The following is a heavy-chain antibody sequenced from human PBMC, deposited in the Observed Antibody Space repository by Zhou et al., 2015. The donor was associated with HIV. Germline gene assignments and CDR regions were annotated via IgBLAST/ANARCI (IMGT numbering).Heavy chain of an antibody. Sequence: QVQLVQSGAEVKKPGSSVKVSCKASGGTFSSYAISWVRQAPGQGLEWMGGIIPIFGTANYAQKFQGRVTITADESTSTAYMELSSLRSEDTAVYYCARGSQSSHIAVASYDAFDIWGQGTMVTVSS. V-gene: IGHV1-69*01. D-gene: IGHD6-19*01. CDR1: GGTFSSYA. J-gene: IGHJ3*02. CDR2: IIPIFGTA. CDR3: ARGSQSSHIAVASYDAFDI.